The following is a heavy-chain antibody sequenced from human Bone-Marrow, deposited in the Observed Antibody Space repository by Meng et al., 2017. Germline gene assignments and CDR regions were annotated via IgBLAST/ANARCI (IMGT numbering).Heavy chain of an antibody. Sequence: QVHLQRCGAGLLEPSELLSPPCVVSGGSFSDYYWSWIRQPPGKGLEWIGEINHSGSTNYNPSLESRATISVDTSQNNLSLKLSSVTAADSAVYYCARGPTTMAHDFDYWGQGTLVTVSS. V-gene: IGHV4-34*01. CDR1: GGSFSDYY. J-gene: IGHJ4*02. CDR3: ARGPTTMAHDFDY. D-gene: IGHD4-11*01. CDR2: INHSGST.